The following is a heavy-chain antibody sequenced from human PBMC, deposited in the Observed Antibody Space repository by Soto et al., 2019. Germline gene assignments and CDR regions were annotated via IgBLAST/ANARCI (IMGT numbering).Heavy chain of an antibody. Sequence: QVQLVQSGAEVKKPGASVKVSCKASGYTFTSYSISWVRQAPGQGLEWMGWISAYNGNTNYAQKLQGRVTMTTDTSTSTAYMELRSLRSDDTAVYYCARDRGRDGYNWWPNHNWFDPWGQGTLVTVSS. CDR2: ISAYNGNT. CDR3: ARDRGRDGYNWWPNHNWFDP. CDR1: GYTFTSYS. D-gene: IGHD5-12*01. J-gene: IGHJ5*02. V-gene: IGHV1-18*01.